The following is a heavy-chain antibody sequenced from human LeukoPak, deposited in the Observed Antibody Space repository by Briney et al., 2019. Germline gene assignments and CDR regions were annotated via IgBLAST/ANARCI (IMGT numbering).Heavy chain of an antibody. Sequence: PSETLSLTCTVSGGSISTYYWSWIRQPPGKGLEWIGFIYYSGSANYNPSLKSRVTISVDTSKNNFSLKLSSVTAADTAVYYCARYPFDGYNYYFDYWGQGTLVTVSS. V-gene: IGHV4-59*01. CDR1: GGSISTYY. J-gene: IGHJ4*02. CDR3: ARYPFDGYNYYFDY. CDR2: IYYSGSA. D-gene: IGHD5-24*01.